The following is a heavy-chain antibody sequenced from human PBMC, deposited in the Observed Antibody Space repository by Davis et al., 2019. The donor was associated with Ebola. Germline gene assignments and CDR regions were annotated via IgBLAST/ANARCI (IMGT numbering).Heavy chain of an antibody. CDR1: GFTFSSYS. J-gene: IGHJ4*02. D-gene: IGHD6-13*01. CDR2: ISRSSSYI. V-gene: IGHV3-21*01. CDR3: AREHTKYSSRLDY. Sequence: GESLKISCAASGFTFSSYSMNWVRQAPGKGLEWVSSISRSSSYIYYADSVKGRFPISRDNAKNSLYLQMNSMRAEDTAVYYCAREHTKYSSRLDYWGQGTLVTVSS.